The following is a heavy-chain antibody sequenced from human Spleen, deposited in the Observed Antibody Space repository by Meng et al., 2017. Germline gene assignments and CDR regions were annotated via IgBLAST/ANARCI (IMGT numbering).Heavy chain of an antibody. CDR1: GFSLNNGRLT. D-gene: IGHD1-26*01. J-gene: IGHJ3*02. Sequence: SGPTLVKPTETLTLTCTLSGFSLNNGRLTASWSRQPPGKALEWLAHIFSRDEKSNSTSLKNRLTISKETSKSQVVLTMTNMDPVDTATYFCAHTYRRELFDAFDTWGQGTMVTVSS. V-gene: IGHV2-26*01. CDR3: AHTYRRELFDAFDT. CDR2: IFSRDEK.